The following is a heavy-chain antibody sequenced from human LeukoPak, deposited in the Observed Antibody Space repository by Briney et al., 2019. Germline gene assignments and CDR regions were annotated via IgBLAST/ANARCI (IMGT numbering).Heavy chain of an antibody. Sequence: PGGSLRLSCAVSGFSIRSSWMSWVRQIPGKGLEWVADMNEDGSVTWYADSVKGRFTVSRDNAKNSVDLQMSSLRAEDTAGYYCARDPAWGAIDYWGQGTLVTVSS. D-gene: IGHD7-27*01. CDR2: MNEDGSVT. CDR3: ARDPAWGAIDY. CDR1: GFSIRSSW. V-gene: IGHV3-7*01. J-gene: IGHJ4*02.